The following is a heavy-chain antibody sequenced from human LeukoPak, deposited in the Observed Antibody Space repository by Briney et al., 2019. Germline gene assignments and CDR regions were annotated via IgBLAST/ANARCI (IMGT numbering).Heavy chain of an antibody. Sequence: GASVKVSCKASGYTFTSYGLSWVRQAPGQGLEWVGWISAYNGDTKYAQKFQGRVTMTTDTSSRTAYMEVRSLRSDDTAVYFCARDRRFGSGIRYYHNGMDVWGQGTTVIVSS. CDR1: GYTFTSYG. D-gene: IGHD3-10*01. V-gene: IGHV1-18*01. J-gene: IGHJ6*02. CDR3: ARDRRFGSGIRYYHNGMDV. CDR2: ISAYNGDT.